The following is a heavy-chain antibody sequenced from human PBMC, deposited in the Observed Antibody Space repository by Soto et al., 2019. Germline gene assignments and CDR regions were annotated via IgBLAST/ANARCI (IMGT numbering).Heavy chain of an antibody. J-gene: IGHJ5*02. CDR3: TRLCSRTSCNNWFDP. Sequence: EVQLVESGGGLVQPGGSLKLSCAASGFTFSGSAMHWVRQASGKGLEWVGRIRSKANSYATAYAASVKGRFTISRDDSKNTAYLQMNGLKTEDTAVYYCTRLCSRTSCNNWFDPWGQGTLFTVSS. CDR1: GFTFSGSA. V-gene: IGHV3-73*02. CDR2: IRSKANSYAT. D-gene: IGHD2-2*01.